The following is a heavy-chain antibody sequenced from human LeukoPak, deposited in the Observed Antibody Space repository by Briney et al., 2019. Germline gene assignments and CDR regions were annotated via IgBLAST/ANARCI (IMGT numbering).Heavy chain of an antibody. V-gene: IGHV3-23*01. CDR1: GGTFSSYA. D-gene: IGHD3-10*01. J-gene: IGHJ4*02. CDR2: ISGSGGST. Sequence: ASVKVSCKASGGTFSSYAMSWVRQAPGKGLEWVSAISGSGGSTYYADSVKGRFTISRDNSKNTLYLQMNSLRAEDTAVFYCAKDRVTMVRGENDYWGQGTPVTVSS. CDR3: AKDRVTMVRGENDY.